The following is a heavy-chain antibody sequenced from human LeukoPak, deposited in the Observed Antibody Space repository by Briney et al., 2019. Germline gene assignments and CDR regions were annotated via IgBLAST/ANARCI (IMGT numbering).Heavy chain of an antibody. CDR3: ARQGYCSGGSCYGYYYYGMDV. J-gene: IGHJ6*02. V-gene: IGHV4-59*08. CDR1: GGSISSYY. CDR2: IYYSGST. D-gene: IGHD2-15*01. Sequence: PSETLSLTCTVSGGSISSYYWSWIRQPPGKGLEWIGYIYYSGSTNYNPSLKSRVTISVDTSKNQFSLKLSSVTAADTAVYYRARQGYCSGGSCYGYYYYGMDVWGQGTTVTVSS.